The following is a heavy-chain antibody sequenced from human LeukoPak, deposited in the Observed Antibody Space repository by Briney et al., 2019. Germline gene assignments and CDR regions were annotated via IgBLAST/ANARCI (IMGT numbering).Heavy chain of an antibody. CDR1: GYTFTGYY. CDR2: INPNSGGT. D-gene: IGHD3-22*01. CDR3: ARSSRITMIAEDY. J-gene: IGHJ4*02. V-gene: IGHV1-2*02. Sequence: EASVKVSCKASGYTFTGYYMHWVRQAPGQGLEWMGWINPNSGGTNYAQKFQGRVTMTRDTSISTAYMELSRLRSDDTAVYYCARSSRITMIAEDYWGQGTLVIVSS.